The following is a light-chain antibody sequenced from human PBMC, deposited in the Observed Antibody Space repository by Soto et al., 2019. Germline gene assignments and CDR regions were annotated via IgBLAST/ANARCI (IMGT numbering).Light chain of an antibody. CDR3: HQRQSWPRT. CDR2: YTS. V-gene: IGKV3-11*01. CDR1: QYVGTR. J-gene: IGKJ1*01. Sequence: ESGLTQSPATLASSPGGELTRRCMASQYVGTRLAWYQNKAGQDPRILIYYTSNRATGIPARFSGSGSGTDFNLTVHSLAPEDFAIYEIHQRQSWPRTCGQGTKLDIK.